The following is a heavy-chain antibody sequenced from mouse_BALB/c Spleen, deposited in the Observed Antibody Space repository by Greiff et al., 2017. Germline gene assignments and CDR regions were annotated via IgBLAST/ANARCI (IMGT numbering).Heavy chain of an antibody. Sequence: VQLKQSGPELVKPGASVKLSCTASGFNINDTYMHWVKQRPEQGLEWIGRIDPANGNTKYDPKFQGKATITADTSSNTAYLQLSSLTSEDTAVYYCARGDWVDYWGQGTTLTVSS. V-gene: IGHV14-3*02. CDR2: IDPANGNT. CDR1: GFNINDTY. D-gene: IGHD4-1*01. J-gene: IGHJ2*01. CDR3: ARGDWVDY.